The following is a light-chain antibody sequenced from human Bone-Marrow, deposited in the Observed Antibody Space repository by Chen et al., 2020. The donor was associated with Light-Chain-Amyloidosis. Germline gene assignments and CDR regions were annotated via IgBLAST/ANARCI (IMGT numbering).Light chain of an antibody. CDR1: QSVLYSSNNKNY. V-gene: IGKV4-1*01. Sequence: DIVMTQSPDSLAVSLGVRATINCMYSQSVLYSSNNKNYLAWYQQRPGQSPKLLIYWASTRESGVPDRISGGGSVTDFTLTNSSLQAEDVAVYYCKQYYSTPRTFGQGTKLAIK. CDR2: WAS. J-gene: IGKJ2*01. CDR3: KQYYSTPRT.